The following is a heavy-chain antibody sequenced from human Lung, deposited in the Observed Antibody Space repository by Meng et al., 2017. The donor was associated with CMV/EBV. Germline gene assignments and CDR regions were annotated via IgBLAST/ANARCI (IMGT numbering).Heavy chain of an antibody. CDR3: SRVTFDY. V-gene: IGHV3-49*04. CDR1: GFSFRDYP. J-gene: IGHJ4*02. CDR2: IRTQAYGGTA. Sequence: GGSXRLSCTGSGFSFRDYPMTWVRQAPGKGLEWVAFIRTQAYGGTAEYAASVKGRFIISRDDSNSVAYLQMNSLKTEDTAVYYCSRVTFDYWGQGALVTVSS.